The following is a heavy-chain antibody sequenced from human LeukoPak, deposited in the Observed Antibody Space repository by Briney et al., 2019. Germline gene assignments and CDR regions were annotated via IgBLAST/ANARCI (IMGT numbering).Heavy chain of an antibody. V-gene: IGHV3-23*01. D-gene: IGHD2-2*01. CDR1: GFTFSSYA. Sequence: GGSLRLSCAASGFTFSSYAMSWVRQAPGKGLEWVSAISGSGGSTYYADSVKGRFTISRDNSKNTLYLQMNSLRAEDTAVYYCAKDFVVVPAAIISWSYYWGQGTLATVSS. J-gene: IGHJ4*02. CDR3: AKDFVVVPAAIISWSYY. CDR2: ISGSGGST.